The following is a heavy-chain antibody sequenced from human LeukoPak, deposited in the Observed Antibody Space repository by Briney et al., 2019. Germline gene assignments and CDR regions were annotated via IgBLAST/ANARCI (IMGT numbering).Heavy chain of an antibody. Sequence: GGSLRLSCAASGFTFSSYAMSWVRPAPGKGLEWGSAIRGSGGSTYYADSVKGRFTISRDNSKNTLYLQMNSLRAEDTAVYYCAKALGGHYVWGSYRLAAYYFDYWGQGTLVTVSS. V-gene: IGHV3-23*01. CDR3: AKALGGHYVWGSYRLAAYYFDY. CDR1: GFTFSSYA. CDR2: IRGSGGST. J-gene: IGHJ4*02. D-gene: IGHD3-16*02.